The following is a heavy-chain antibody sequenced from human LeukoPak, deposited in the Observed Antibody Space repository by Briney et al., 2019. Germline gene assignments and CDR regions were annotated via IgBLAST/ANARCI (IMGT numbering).Heavy chain of an antibody. J-gene: IGHJ4*02. Sequence: SETLSLTCTVSGGSIGGDYWTWIRQPPGKGLQYIGYIYHTGATNYNPSLKSRVTMSVDTSKNQFSLRLNSVTAADTAVYYCASGAVDTEFHYWGQGTLVTVSS. D-gene: IGHD5-18*01. V-gene: IGHV4-59*08. CDR2: IYHTGAT. CDR3: ASGAVDTEFHY. CDR1: GGSIGGDY.